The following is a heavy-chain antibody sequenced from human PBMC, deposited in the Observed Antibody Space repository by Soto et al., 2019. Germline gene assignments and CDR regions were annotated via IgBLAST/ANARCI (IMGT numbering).Heavy chain of an antibody. CDR1: GFTFDGYA. CDR3: SKGGQLLLEGDAY. J-gene: IGHJ4*02. V-gene: IGHV3-9*01. D-gene: IGHD2-2*01. CDR2: ISWNSGSI. Sequence: PGGSLRLSCAASGFTFDGYAMHWVRQAPGKGLEWVSGISWNSGSIGYADSVKGRFTISRDNAKNSLYLQMNSLRAEDTALYYCSKGGQLLLEGDAYRGQGTLVTVSS.